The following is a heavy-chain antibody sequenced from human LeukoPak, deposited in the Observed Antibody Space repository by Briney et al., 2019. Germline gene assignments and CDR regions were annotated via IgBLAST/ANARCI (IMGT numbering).Heavy chain of an antibody. D-gene: IGHD5-18*01. V-gene: IGHV3-23*01. Sequence: GGSLRLSCAASGFTFSSYAMYWVRQAPGKGLEWVSGIFGSGGSAHYADSVKGRFTISRDNSKNTLYLQMNSLRAEDTAVYYCARDPDTATPHFDYWGQGTLVTVSS. J-gene: IGHJ4*02. CDR2: IFGSGGSA. CDR1: GFTFSSYA. CDR3: ARDPDTATPHFDY.